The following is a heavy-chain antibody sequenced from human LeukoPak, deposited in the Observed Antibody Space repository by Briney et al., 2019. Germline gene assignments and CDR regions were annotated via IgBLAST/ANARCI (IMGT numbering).Heavy chain of an antibody. CDR2: IHPNSGVR. CDR3: ARGRPGRSPTWWYFEL. CDR1: GYTFTGCY. J-gene: IGHJ2*01. Sequence: GASVPVSCKASGYTFTGCYMHWLRQPPAHGLEWLGFIHPNSGVRNYAQKFQGRVTMTRDSAISTAYMELSRLRSDDTAVYYCARGRPGRSPTWWYFELWGRGTLVTVSS. V-gene: IGHV1-2*02. D-gene: IGHD1-14*01.